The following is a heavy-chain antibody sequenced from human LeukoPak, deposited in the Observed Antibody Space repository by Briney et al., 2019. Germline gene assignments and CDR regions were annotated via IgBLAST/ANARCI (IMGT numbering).Heavy chain of an antibody. CDR1: GFNFSSYG. CDR3: AKGGRDGYNLVDY. J-gene: IGHJ4*02. V-gene: IGHV3-30*18. CDR2: ISYDGSNK. Sequence: PGRSLRLSCAASGFNFSSYGMHWVRQAPGKGLERVAVISYDGSNKYYADSVKGRFTISRDNSKNTLYLQMNSLRAEDTAVYYCAKGGRDGYNLVDYWGQGTLVTVSS. D-gene: IGHD5-24*01.